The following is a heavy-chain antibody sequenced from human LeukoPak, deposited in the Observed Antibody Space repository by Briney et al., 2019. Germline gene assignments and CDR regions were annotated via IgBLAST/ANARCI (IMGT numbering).Heavy chain of an antibody. V-gene: IGHV3-23*01. D-gene: IGHD2-21*02. CDR1: GFTFSSYA. Sequence: HPGGSLRLSCAASGFTFSSYAMSWVRQAPGKGLEWVSAISGSGGSTYYADSVKGRFTISRDNSKNTLYLQMNSLRAEDTAVYYCAKDRTPGYCGGDCYSGGAFDIWGQGTMVTVSS. J-gene: IGHJ3*02. CDR3: AKDRTPGYCGGDCYSGGAFDI. CDR2: ISGSGGST.